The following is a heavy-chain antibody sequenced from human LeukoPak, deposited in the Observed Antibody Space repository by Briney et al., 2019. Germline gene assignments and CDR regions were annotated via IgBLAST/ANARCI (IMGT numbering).Heavy chain of an antibody. J-gene: IGHJ6*03. CDR2: INHSGST. CDR1: GGSFSGYY. CDR3: ARETLMSDIAMVPKVYYYYYMDV. D-gene: IGHD5-18*01. Sequence: PSETLSLTCAAYGGSFSGYYWSWIRQPPGKGLEWIGEINHSGSTNYNPSLKSRVTISVDTSKNQFSLKLSAVTAADTAVYYCARETLMSDIAMVPKVYYYYYMDVWGKGTTVTISS. V-gene: IGHV4-34*01.